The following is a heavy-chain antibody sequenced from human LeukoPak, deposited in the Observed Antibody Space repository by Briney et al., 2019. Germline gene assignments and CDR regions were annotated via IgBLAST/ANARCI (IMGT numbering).Heavy chain of an antibody. CDR1: GFTFSSYW. J-gene: IGHJ6*03. Sequence: GGSLRLSCAASGFTFSSYWMHWVRQAPGKGLEWVANIKQDGSEKYYVDSVKGRFTISRDNAKNSLYLQMNSLRAEDTAVYYCAKYGDYYYYYMDVWGKGTTVTVSS. CDR2: IKQDGSEK. D-gene: IGHD4/OR15-4a*01. V-gene: IGHV3-7*03. CDR3: AKYGDYYYYYMDV.